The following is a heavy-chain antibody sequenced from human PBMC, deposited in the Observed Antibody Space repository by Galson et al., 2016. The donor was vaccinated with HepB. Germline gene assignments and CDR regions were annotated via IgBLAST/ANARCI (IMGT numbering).Heavy chain of an antibody. CDR2: ISYDAIDK. CDR3: ATDRRYYDNSGDFWEGYHYDGMDV. J-gene: IGHJ6*02. V-gene: IGHV3-30*03. D-gene: IGHD3-22*01. CDR1: GFPFSSYG. Sequence: SLRLSCAASGFPFSSYGFHWVRQAPGKGLEWVAVISYDAIDKYYLDSVKGRFTISRDNSKNTMYLQMNSLRAEDTAVYYCATDRRYYDNSGDFWEGYHYDGMDVWGQGTTVTVSS.